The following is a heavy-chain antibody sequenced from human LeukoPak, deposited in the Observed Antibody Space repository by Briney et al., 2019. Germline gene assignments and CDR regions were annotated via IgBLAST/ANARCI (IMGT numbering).Heavy chain of an antibody. CDR3: ARVSSSGSLDY. J-gene: IGHJ4*02. CDR2: ISDEGSNK. V-gene: IGHV3-30*03. Sequence: PGGSLRLSCVASGFTFSSYGMHWVRQAPGKGLEWVAVISDEGSNKYYTDSVKGRFTISRDNAKNSPYLHMNSLTAEDTAVYYCARVSSSGSLDYWGQGTLVTVSS. D-gene: IGHD6-19*01. CDR1: GFTFSSYG.